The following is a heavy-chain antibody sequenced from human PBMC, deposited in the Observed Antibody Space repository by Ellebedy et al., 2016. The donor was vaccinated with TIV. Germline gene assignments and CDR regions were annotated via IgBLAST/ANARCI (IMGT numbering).Heavy chain of an antibody. D-gene: IGHD5-18*01. CDR3: AGHGDRAMTH. Sequence: GESLKISCAASEFTVSSNYMSWVRQAPGKGLEWVSVIYSGGTTYYADSVKGRFTISRDKSKNTMYLQMNSLRAEDTAVYYCAGHGDRAMTHWGQGTLVTVSS. CDR1: EFTVSSNY. J-gene: IGHJ4*02. CDR2: IYSGGTT. V-gene: IGHV3-66*04.